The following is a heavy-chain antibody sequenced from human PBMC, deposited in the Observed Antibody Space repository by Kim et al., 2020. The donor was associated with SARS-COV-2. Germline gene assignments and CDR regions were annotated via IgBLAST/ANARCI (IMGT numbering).Heavy chain of an antibody. CDR3: VGYCRSTTCNAYGLDV. CDR2: ISGGGGQT. CDR1: RFTFSDYA. Sequence: GGSLRLSCAASRFTFSDYAMTWVRQAPGKGLEWVSTISGGGGQTYYADSVKGRFTISRDNSKNTLHLQINSLRVEDTAVYYCVGYCRSTTCNAYGLDVWG. J-gene: IGHJ6*01. V-gene: IGHV3-23*01. D-gene: IGHD2-2*01.